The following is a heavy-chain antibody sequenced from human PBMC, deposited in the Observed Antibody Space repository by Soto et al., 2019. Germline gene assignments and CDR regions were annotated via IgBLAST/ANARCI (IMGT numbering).Heavy chain of an antibody. V-gene: IGHV3-9*01. CDR1: GFTFDDYA. CDR2: INWNSGSI. D-gene: IGHD6-13*01. J-gene: IGHJ1*01. CDR3: VKDESINWYSGDFGH. Sequence: EVQLVESGGGLVQPGRSLRLSCAASGFTFDDYAMHWVRQVPGKGLEWVSGINWNSGSIGYGDSVKGPFAISRDNANTSLHLQINSLSAEDTAFYYCVKDESINWYSGDFGHWGQGTLVTVSS.